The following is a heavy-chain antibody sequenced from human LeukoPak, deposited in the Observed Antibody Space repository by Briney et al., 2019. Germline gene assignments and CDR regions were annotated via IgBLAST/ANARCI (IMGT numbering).Heavy chain of an antibody. J-gene: IGHJ3*02. V-gene: IGHV3-13*01. CDR3: VRGSRRGQLPRSYDFDI. CDR2: RGTAGDS. D-gene: IGHD3-9*01. CDR1: RFILSSYD. Sequence: PGGSLRLSCAASRFILSSYDMHWVRQATGKRLEWVEIRGTAGDSYYAGSVKGRFTISRENAENPLYLQRNSLRAGDTAVYYCVRGSRRGQLPRSYDFDIWGQGTVVTVSS.